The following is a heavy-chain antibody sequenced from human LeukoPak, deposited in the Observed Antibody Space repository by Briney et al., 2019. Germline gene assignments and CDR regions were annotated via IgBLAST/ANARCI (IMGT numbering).Heavy chain of an antibody. CDR3: ARVESYCSSTSCRGPPYYYYYMDV. Sequence: SVKVSCKASGGTFSSYAISWVRQAPGQGLEWMGGIIPIFGTANYAQKFQGRVTITTDESTSTAYMELSSLRSEDTAVYYCARVESYCSSTSCRGPPYYYYYMDVWGKGTTVTVSS. CDR1: GGTFSSYA. V-gene: IGHV1-69*05. D-gene: IGHD2-2*01. J-gene: IGHJ6*03. CDR2: IIPIFGTA.